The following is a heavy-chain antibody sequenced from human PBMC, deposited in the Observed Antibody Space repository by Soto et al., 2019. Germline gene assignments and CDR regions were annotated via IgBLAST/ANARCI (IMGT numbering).Heavy chain of an antibody. CDR2: IVVGSGNT. D-gene: IGHD6-6*01. V-gene: IGHV1-58*01. J-gene: IGHJ4*02. CDR3: AAEYYKQLGNFDY. Sequence: SVKVSCKASGLTFTSSAVQWVRQARGQRLEWIGWIVVGSGNTNYAQKFQERVTITRDMSTSTAYMELSSLRSEDTAVYYCAAEYYKQLGNFDYWGQGTLVTVSS. CDR1: GLTFTSSA.